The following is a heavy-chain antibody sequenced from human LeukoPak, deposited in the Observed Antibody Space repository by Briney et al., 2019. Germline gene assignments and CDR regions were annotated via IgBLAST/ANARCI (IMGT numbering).Heavy chain of an antibody. CDR3: ASYGSYANWFDP. D-gene: IGHD1-26*01. CDR2: IYYSGST. CDR1: GGSISSYY. V-gene: IGHV4-59*01. J-gene: IGHJ5*02. Sequence: SETLSLTCTVSGGSISSYYWSWVRQPPGKGLEWIGYIYYSGSTNYNPSLKSRVTISVDTSKNQFSLKLSSVTAADTAVYYCASYGSYANWFDPWGQGTLVTVSS.